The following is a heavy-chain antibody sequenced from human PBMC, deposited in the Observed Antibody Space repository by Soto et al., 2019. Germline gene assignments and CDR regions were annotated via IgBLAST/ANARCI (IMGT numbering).Heavy chain of an antibody. Sequence: GGSLRLSCAASGFTFSSYAMHWVRQAPGKGLEWVAVISYDGSNKYYADSVKGRFTISRDNSKNTLYLQMNSLRAGDTAVYYCARSRLPEYYFDYWGQGTLVTVSS. CDR1: GFTFSSYA. CDR2: ISYDGSNK. CDR3: ARSRLPEYYFDY. D-gene: IGHD4-17*01. J-gene: IGHJ4*02. V-gene: IGHV3-30-3*01.